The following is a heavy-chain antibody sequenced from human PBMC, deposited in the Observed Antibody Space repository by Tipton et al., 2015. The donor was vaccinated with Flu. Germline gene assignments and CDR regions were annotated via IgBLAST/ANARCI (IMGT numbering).Heavy chain of an antibody. J-gene: IGHJ4*02. Sequence: QLVQSGAEVKKPGASVKVSCKASGYTFTDCDITWVRQASGQGLEWMGWMNPNSGNTGYAQKFRGRVTMTRNTSISTAYMELSSLRSEDTAVYYCARGQVKQWPHRLAYWGQGTLVTVSS. CDR1: GYTFTDCD. D-gene: IGHD6-19*01. CDR2: MNPNSGNT. V-gene: IGHV1-8*01. CDR3: ARGQVKQWPHRLAY.